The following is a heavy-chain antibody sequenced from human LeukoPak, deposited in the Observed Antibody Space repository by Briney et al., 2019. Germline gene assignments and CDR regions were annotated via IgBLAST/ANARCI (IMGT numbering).Heavy chain of an antibody. J-gene: IGHJ4*02. CDR1: GYTFTGYY. CDR3: ARKAIVGAPFDY. V-gene: IGHV1-69*13. D-gene: IGHD1-26*01. Sequence: GASVKVSCKASGYTFTGYYMHWVRQAPGQGLEWMGGIIPIFGTANYAQKFQGRVTITADESTSTAYMELSSLRSEDTAVYYCARKAIVGAPFDYWGQGTLVTVSS. CDR2: IIPIFGTA.